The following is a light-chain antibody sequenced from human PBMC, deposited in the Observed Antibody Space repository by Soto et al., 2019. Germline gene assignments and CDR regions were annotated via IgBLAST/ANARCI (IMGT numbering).Light chain of an antibody. J-gene: IGLJ1*01. V-gene: IGLV2-14*01. CDR3: CAYVGARSYV. CDR2: EVS. Sequence: QSVLAQPASVSGSPGQSLTISCTGTSSDVGGFYYVSWYQQHPGKAPKLLIYEVSNRPSGVPDRFSGSKSGKTASLTISGLQAEDEAHYFCCAYVGARSYVFGPGTKVTVL. CDR1: SSDVGGFYY.